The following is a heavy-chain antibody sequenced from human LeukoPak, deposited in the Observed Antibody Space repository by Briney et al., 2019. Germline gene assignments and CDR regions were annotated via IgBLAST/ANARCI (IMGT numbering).Heavy chain of an antibody. CDR3: ARQTGVAVATFYFDY. D-gene: IGHD2-15*01. J-gene: IGHJ4*02. Sequence: SETLSLTCTVSGGSISSYYWSWIRQPPGKGLEWIGYIYYSGSTNYNPSLKSQVTISVDTSKNQFTLKLSSVTAADTAVYYCARQTGVAVATFYFDYWGQGTLVTVSS. V-gene: IGHV4-59*08. CDR2: IYYSGST. CDR1: GGSISSYY.